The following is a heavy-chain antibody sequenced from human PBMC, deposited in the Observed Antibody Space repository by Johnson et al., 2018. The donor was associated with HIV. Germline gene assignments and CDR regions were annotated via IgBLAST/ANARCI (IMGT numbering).Heavy chain of an antibody. CDR2: ISWNSGSI. V-gene: IGHV3-9*01. CDR3: ASHLLGYSYGLDAFDI. D-gene: IGHD5-18*01. Sequence: VQLVESGGGLVQPGRSLRLSCAASGFTFDDYAMHWVQQAPGKGLEWVSGISWNSGSIGYADSVKGRFTISRDNAKNSLYLQMNSLRAEDTAVYYCASHLLGYSYGLDAFDIWGQGTMVTVSS. CDR1: GFTFDDYA. J-gene: IGHJ3*02.